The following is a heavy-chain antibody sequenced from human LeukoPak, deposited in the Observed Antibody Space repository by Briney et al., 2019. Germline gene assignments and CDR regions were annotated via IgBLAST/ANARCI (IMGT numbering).Heavy chain of an antibody. CDR2: ISSSSSYI. Sequence: PGGSLRLSCAASGFTFSSYSMNWVRQAPGKGLEWVSSISSSSSYIYYADSVKGRFTISRDNAKNSPYLQMNSLRAEDTAVYYCARDSTYYYDSSGYPPDYWGQGTLVTVSS. CDR3: ARDSTYYYDSSGYPPDY. CDR1: GFTFSSYS. D-gene: IGHD3-22*01. J-gene: IGHJ4*02. V-gene: IGHV3-21*01.